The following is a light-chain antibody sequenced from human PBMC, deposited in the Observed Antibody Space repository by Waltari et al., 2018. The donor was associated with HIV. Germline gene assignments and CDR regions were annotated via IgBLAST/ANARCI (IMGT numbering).Light chain of an antibody. CDR3: QQRNIWPPMYT. CDR1: QSVNTY. CDR2: DAS. V-gene: IGKV3-11*01. Sequence: EIVLTQSPATLSLSPGDRATLSCRDSQSVNTYLGWYQQKPGQAPRLLIYDASNRATGIPARFSGSGSGTDFILTISSLEPEDVAAYYCQQRNIWPPMYTFGQGTKLEI. J-gene: IGKJ2*01.